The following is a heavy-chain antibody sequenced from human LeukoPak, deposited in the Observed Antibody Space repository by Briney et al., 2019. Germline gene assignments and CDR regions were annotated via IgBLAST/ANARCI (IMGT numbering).Heavy chain of an antibody. CDR2: INHSGST. CDR1: GGSFSGYY. D-gene: IGHD4-11*01. Sequence: SETLSLTCAVYGGSFSGYYWSWIRQPPGKGLEWIGEINHSGSTNYNPSLKSRVTISVDTSENQFSLKLNSVSAADTAVYYCARVPSSNYYYFDYWGQGTLVTVSS. J-gene: IGHJ4*02. CDR3: ARVPSSNYYYFDY. V-gene: IGHV4-34*09.